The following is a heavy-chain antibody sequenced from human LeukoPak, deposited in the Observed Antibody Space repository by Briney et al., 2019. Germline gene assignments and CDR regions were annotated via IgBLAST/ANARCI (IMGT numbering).Heavy chain of an antibody. CDR3: ARGVSTVTSFDY. J-gene: IGHJ4*02. Sequence: GGSLRLSCAASGFTFSDYSMTWVRQAPGTGLEWISYINTRSDTMYYADSMKGRFTVSRDNAKNSLYLQMNSLRAEDTAVYYCARGVSTVTSFDYWGQGTLVTVSS. CDR1: GFTFSDYS. V-gene: IGHV3-48*04. CDR2: INTRSDTM. D-gene: IGHD4-17*01.